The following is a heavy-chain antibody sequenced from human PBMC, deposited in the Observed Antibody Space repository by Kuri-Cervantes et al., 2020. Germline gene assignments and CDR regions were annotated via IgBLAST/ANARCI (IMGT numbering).Heavy chain of an antibody. CDR1: GFSLSTSGVG. J-gene: IGHJ4*02. CDR2: IYWDDDK. V-gene: IGHV2-5*02. CDR3: AHGYSYRLGKYYFDY. Sequence: SGPTLVKPTQTLTLTCTFSGFSLSTSGVGVGWIRQPPGKALEWFALIYWDDDKRYSPSLKSRLTITKDTSKNQVVLTTTNMDPVDTATYYCAHGYSYRLGKYYFDYWGQGTLVTVSS. D-gene: IGHD5-18*01.